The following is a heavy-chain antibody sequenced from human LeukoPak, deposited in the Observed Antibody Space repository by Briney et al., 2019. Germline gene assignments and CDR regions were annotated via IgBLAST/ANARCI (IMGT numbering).Heavy chain of an antibody. J-gene: IGHJ4*02. Sequence: GGSLRLSCAASGFTFSSYAMSWVRQAPGKGLEWVSAISGSGGSTYYADSVKGHFTISRDNVNNSLYLQMNSLRAEDTAVYYCARGPSGSYDYWGQGTLVTVSS. V-gene: IGHV3-23*01. CDR3: ARGPSGSYDY. CDR2: ISGSGGST. D-gene: IGHD1-26*01. CDR1: GFTFSSYA.